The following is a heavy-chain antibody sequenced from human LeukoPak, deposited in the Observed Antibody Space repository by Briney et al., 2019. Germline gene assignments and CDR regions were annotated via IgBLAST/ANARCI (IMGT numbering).Heavy chain of an antibody. J-gene: IGHJ4*02. V-gene: IGHV4-59*12. CDR2: IYYSGST. CDR3: AREDPLRYFDY. Sequence: SETLSLTCTVSGGSISSYYWSWIRQPPGKGLEWIGCIYYSGSTNYNPSLKSRVTISVDTSKNQFSLKLSSVTAADTAVYYCAREDPLRYFDYWGQGTLVTVSS. D-gene: IGHD4-17*01. CDR1: GGSISSYY.